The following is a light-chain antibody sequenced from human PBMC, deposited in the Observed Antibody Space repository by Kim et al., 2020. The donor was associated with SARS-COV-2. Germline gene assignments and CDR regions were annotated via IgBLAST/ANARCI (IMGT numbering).Light chain of an antibody. J-gene: IGLJ3*02. CDR1: SSNIGSRT. CDR3: AARDVSLNAWV. Sequence: ELTQPPSASVTPGQRVTISCSGGSSNIGSRTVNWYQQVPGAAPKLLIYSNNKSPSGVSDRFAGSKSGTSASLAINGLQSEDEADYYCAARDVSLNAWVFGGGTQLTVL. V-gene: IGLV1-44*01. CDR2: SNN.